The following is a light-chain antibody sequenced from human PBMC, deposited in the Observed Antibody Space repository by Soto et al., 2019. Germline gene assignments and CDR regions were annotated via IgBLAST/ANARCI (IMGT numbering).Light chain of an antibody. J-gene: IGKJ1*01. Sequence: DIQMTQSPSSLSASVGDRVTITCRASQSISSYLNWYQQKPGKAPKLLIYAASSLQSGVPSRFSGSGSGTDFTLTISSLQPDDFATYYCQQYNTYWTFGQGTKVETK. CDR1: QSISSY. CDR2: AAS. V-gene: IGKV1-39*01. CDR3: QQYNTYWT.